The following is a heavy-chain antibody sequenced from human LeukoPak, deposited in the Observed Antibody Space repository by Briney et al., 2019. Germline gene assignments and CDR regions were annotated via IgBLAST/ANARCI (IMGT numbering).Heavy chain of an antibody. Sequence: GASVTFSCKASGYTFTSYYMHWVRQAPGQGLDWMGIINPSGGSTSYAQKFQGRVTMTRDTSTSTVYMELSSLRSEDPAVYYCARDHRCSGGSCYYIIDGYFDYWGQGTLVTVSS. J-gene: IGHJ4*02. D-gene: IGHD2-15*01. CDR2: INPSGGST. CDR3: ARDHRCSGGSCYYIIDGYFDY. V-gene: IGHV1-46*01. CDR1: GYTFTSYY.